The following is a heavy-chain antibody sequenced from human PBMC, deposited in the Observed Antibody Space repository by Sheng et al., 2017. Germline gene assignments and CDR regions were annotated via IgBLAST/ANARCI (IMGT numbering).Heavy chain of an antibody. Sequence: QVQLVESGGGLVKPGGSLRLSCAGSGFTFSDYYLSWIRQAPGKGLEWISYINNDGNVIYNSDSAKGRFTTSRDNAENSLYLEMNSLRAEDTAVYYCARDEDRGRWRPWYFDVWGRGTLVTVSS. D-gene: IGHD3-10*01. CDR2: INNDGNVI. J-gene: IGHJ2*01. V-gene: IGHV3-11*04. CDR3: ARDEDRGRWRPWYFDV. CDR1: GFTFSDYY.